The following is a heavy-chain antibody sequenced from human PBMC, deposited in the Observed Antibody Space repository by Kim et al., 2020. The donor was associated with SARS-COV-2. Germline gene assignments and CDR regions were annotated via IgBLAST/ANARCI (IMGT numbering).Heavy chain of an antibody. J-gene: IGHJ6*02. V-gene: IGHV3-33*01. CDR2: IWYDGSNQ. D-gene: IGHD5-18*01. CDR1: GFTFSSYG. Sequence: GGSLRLSCAASGFTFSSYGMHWVRQAPGKGLEWVAVIWYDGSNQYYADSVKGRFTISRDNSKNTLYLQMNSLRAEDTAVYYCARGGTAMGGSVGYGMDVWGQGTTVTVSS. CDR3: ARGGTAMGGSVGYGMDV.